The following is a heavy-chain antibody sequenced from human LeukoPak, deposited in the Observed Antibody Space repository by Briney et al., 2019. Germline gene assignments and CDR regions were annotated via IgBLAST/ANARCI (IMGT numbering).Heavy chain of an antibody. D-gene: IGHD3-10*01. J-gene: IGHJ3*02. CDR1: GYTFTSYD. V-gene: IGHV1-8*01. CDR3: AREIWFGELLYGGDAFDI. CDR2: MNPNSGNT. Sequence: GASVKVSYKASGYTFTSYDINWVRQATGQGLEWMGWMNPNSGNTGYAQKFQGRVTMTRNTSISTAYMELSSLRSEDTAVYYCAREIWFGELLYGGDAFDIWGQGTMVTVSS.